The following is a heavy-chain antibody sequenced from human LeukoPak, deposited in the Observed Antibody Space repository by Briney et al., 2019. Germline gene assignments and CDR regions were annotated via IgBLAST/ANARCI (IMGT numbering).Heavy chain of an antibody. CDR1: GGSISSSSYY. J-gene: IGHJ4*02. D-gene: IGHD4-17*01. V-gene: IGHV4-39*01. CDR3: ARHYGDYRYYFDY. CDR2: IYYSGST. Sequence: SETLSLTCTVSGGSISSSSYYWGWIRQPPGKGLEWIGSIYYSGSTYYNPSLKSRVTISVDTYKNPFSLKLSSVAAADTAVYYCARHYGDYRYYFDYWGQGTLVTVSS.